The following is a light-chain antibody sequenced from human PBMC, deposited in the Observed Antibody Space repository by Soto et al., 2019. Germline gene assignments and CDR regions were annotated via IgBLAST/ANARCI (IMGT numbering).Light chain of an antibody. CDR3: QQYGNSPYT. Sequence: EIVLTQSPGTLSLSPGEGATLSCRASQSVSSGYLVWYQQKPGQTPRLLIYSASSRATGIPDRFSGSGSGTDFTLTISRLEPEDFAVYYCQQYGNSPYTFGQGTKVEIK. J-gene: IGKJ2*01. CDR2: SAS. CDR1: QSVSSGY. V-gene: IGKV3-20*01.